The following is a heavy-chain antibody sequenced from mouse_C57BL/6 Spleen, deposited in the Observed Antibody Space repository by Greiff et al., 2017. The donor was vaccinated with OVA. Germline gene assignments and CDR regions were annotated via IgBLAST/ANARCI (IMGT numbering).Heavy chain of an antibody. D-gene: IGHD1-1*01. CDR1: GFTFSDYG. CDR3: ARGYYGSSYDYARDY. Sequence: EVHLVASGGGLVKPGGSLQLSCAASGFTFSDYGMHWVRPAPETGLEWVASLSSGSSTIYSGDTVTGRFTIFRDNAKNTLFLQMTSLRSEDTAMYYCARGYYGSSYDYARDYWGQGTSVTVSS. V-gene: IGHV5-17*01. CDR2: LSSGSSTI. J-gene: IGHJ4*01.